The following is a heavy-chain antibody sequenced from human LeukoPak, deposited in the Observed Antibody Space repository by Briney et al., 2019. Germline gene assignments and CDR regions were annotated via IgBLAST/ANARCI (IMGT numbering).Heavy chain of an antibody. V-gene: IGHV3-21*01. D-gene: IGHD5-12*01. J-gene: IGHJ4*02. CDR1: TFTFSSYT. CDR3: AAGIVATDTFDY. Sequence: SGGSLRLSCATSTFTFSSYTMNWVRQAPGKGLEWVSSISPSGNSKYHADSVKGRFTISRDNAENSLYMQMNSLRAEDTGVYYCAAGIVATDTFDYWGQGTLVTVSS. CDR2: ISPSGNSK.